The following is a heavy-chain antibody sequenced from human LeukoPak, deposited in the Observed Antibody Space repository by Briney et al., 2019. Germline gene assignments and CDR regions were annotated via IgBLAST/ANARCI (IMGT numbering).Heavy chain of an antibody. D-gene: IGHD2-2*01. CDR2: ISYDGSNK. J-gene: IGHJ3*02. Sequence: PGRSLRLSCAASGFTFSSYAMHWVRQAPGKGLEWVAVISYDGSNKYYADSVKGRFTISRDNAKNSLYLQMNSLRAEDTAVYYCVVPAANDAFDIWGQGTMVTVSS. CDR1: GFTFSSYA. V-gene: IGHV3-30-3*01. CDR3: VVPAANDAFDI.